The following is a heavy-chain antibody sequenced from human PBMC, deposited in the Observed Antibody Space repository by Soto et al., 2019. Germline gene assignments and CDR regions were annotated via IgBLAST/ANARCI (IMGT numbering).Heavy chain of an antibody. J-gene: IGHJ4*02. CDR2: ISYSGST. CDR3: ARGSGFARY. Sequence: SETLSLTCTVSGGSIRSCYWSWVRQPPGKGLEWIGYISYSGSTNYNPSLKSRVTISVDTSRNQFSLKLNSVTAADTAVYYCARGSGFARYWGQGTLVTVSS. V-gene: IGHV4-59*01. D-gene: IGHD3-10*01. CDR1: GGSIRSCY.